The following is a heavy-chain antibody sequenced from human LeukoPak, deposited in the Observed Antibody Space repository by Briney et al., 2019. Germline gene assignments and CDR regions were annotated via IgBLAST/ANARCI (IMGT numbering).Heavy chain of an antibody. J-gene: IGHJ1*01. Sequence: SETLSLTCAVYGGSFSGYYWSWIRQAPGKGMEWIGEINHSGSTNYHPSLKSRVTISADTSKNQFSLKLSSVTAADTAVYYCARMYSSGWYVRYFQHWGQGTLVTVSS. CDR1: GGSFSGYY. V-gene: IGHV4-34*01. CDR2: INHSGST. D-gene: IGHD6-19*01. CDR3: ARMYSSGWYVRYFQH.